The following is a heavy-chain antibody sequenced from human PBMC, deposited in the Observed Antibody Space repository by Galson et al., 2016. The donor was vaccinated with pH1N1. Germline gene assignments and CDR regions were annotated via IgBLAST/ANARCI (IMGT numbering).Heavy chain of an antibody. D-gene: IGHD3-16*01. V-gene: IGHV1-3*01. Sequence: SVKVSCKASGYSLTSSGIHWVRQAPGQRLEWMGWINAGEGNTKYSQKFQGRVTITRDTSASTAYMELRSPRSEDTAVYYCARGWGVKNPASRPFDSWGQGTLVAVSS. J-gene: IGHJ4*02. CDR1: GYSLTSSG. CDR3: ARGWGVKNPASRPFDS. CDR2: INAGEGNT.